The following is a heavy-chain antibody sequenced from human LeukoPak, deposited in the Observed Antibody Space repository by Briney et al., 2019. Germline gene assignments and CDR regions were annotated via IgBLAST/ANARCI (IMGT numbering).Heavy chain of an antibody. D-gene: IGHD1-26*01. J-gene: IGHJ4*02. CDR1: GGSISSYY. Sequence: ETLSLTCTVAGGSISSYYWSWIRQPAGKGLEWIGRIYTSGSTNYNASLKSRVSMSVDTSKNQFSLKLSSVTAADTAVFYCARENSGSYREFDYWGQGTLVTVSS. V-gene: IGHV4-4*07. CDR3: ARENSGSYREFDY. CDR2: IYTSGST.